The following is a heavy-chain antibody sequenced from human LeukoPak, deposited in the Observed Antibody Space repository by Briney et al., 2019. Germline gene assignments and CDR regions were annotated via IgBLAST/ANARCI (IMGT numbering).Heavy chain of an antibody. CDR1: GFIFSSYW. CDR2: IKQDGSEK. V-gene: IGHV3-7*01. CDR3: TRDSAAAGDY. J-gene: IGHJ4*02. D-gene: IGHD6-13*01. Sequence: GGSLRLSCVGSGFIFSSYWMAWVRQAPGKGLEWVANIKQDGSEKHYVDSVKGRFTISRDNAKKSIYLQMKFLRAEDTAVYYCTRDSAAAGDYWGQGTLVTVSS.